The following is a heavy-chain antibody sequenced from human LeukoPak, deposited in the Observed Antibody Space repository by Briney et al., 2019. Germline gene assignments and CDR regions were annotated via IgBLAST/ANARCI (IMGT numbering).Heavy chain of an antibody. CDR3: ARGRHPGPTWISEY. CDR2: MNPNSGNT. J-gene: IGHJ4*02. CDR1: EYTFTSYD. V-gene: IGHV1-8*01. Sequence: ASVKVSCKASEYTFTSYDINWVRQATGQGLEWMGWMNPNSGNTGYAQKFQGRFTMTRNTSISTAYMELSSLTFEDTAVYYCARGRHPGPTWISEYWGQGTLVTVSS. D-gene: IGHD5-12*01.